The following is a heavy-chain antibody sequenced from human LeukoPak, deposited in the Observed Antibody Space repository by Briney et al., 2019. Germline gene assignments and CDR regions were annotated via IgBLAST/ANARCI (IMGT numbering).Heavy chain of an antibody. D-gene: IGHD2/OR15-2a*01. Sequence: GGSLRLSCAASGFTFSTYSMSWVRQAPGKGLEWVSAIRGGAENTYYADSVRGRFTISRDNYEDTLTLQMNSLRAEDMAIYYCAILSWDGRGTFSWGQGTLVTVSS. CDR3: AILSWDGRGTFS. J-gene: IGHJ5*02. CDR1: GFTFSTYS. CDR2: IRGGAENT. V-gene: IGHV3-23*01.